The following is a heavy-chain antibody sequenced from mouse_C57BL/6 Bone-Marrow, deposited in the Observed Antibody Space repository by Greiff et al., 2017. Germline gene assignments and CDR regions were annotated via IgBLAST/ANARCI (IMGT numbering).Heavy chain of an antibody. CDR1: GFTFSDYY. CDR3: ARDGSSYWYFDV. CDR2: INYDGSST. Sequence: EVKVEESEGGLVQPGSSMKLSCTASGFTFSDYYMAWVRPVPEKGLEWVANINYDGSSTYYLDSLKSRFIISRDNAKNILYLQMSSLKSEDTATYYCARDGSSYWYFDVWGTGTTVTVSS. V-gene: IGHV5-16*01. J-gene: IGHJ1*03. D-gene: IGHD1-1*01.